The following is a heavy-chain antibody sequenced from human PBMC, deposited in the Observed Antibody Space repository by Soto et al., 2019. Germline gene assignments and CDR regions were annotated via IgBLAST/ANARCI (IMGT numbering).Heavy chain of an antibody. CDR3: TTGPGGYPYYYYYYGMDV. CDR2: IKSKTDGGTT. CDR1: GFTFSNAW. D-gene: IGHD3-22*01. V-gene: IGHV3-15*07. J-gene: IGHJ6*02. Sequence: GGSLRLSCAASGFTFSNAWMNWVRQAPGKGLEWVGRIKSKTDGGTTDYAAPVKGRFTISRDDSKNTLYLQMNSLKTEDTAVYYCTTGPGGYPYYYYYYGMDVWGQGTTVTVSS.